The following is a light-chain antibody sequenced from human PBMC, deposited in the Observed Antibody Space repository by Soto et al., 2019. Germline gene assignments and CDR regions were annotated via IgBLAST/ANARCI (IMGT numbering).Light chain of an antibody. Sequence: EIVLPQSPATLSLSPGERATLSCRASQSVSNYLAWFQQKPGQTPRLRIYDASNRATGIPPRFSGSGSGTDFTLTISSLEPEEFAVYYCQQRSTWLITFGQGTRLVIK. CDR1: QSVSNY. CDR3: QQRSTWLIT. CDR2: DAS. V-gene: IGKV3-11*01. J-gene: IGKJ5*01.